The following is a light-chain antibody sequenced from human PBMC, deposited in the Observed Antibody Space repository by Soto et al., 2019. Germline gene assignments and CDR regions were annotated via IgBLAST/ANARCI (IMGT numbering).Light chain of an antibody. Sequence: VWKQSPGTLSLSPGERATLSCRASQSVNSDYLAWFQQKPGQAPRLLIYGASTRTTGIPDRFSGSGSGTDFTLTIGRLEPGDFAVYYCLHYGGSPLTFGQGARLEI. CDR1: QSVNSDY. CDR3: LHYGGSPLT. CDR2: GAS. V-gene: IGKV3-20*01. J-gene: IGKJ5*01.